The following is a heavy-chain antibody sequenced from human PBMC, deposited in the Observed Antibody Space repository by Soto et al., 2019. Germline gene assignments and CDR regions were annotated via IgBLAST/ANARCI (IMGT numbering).Heavy chain of an antibody. CDR2: ISSNGGST. J-gene: IGHJ4*02. CDR3: ARGPGYYFDY. V-gene: IGHV3-64*01. Sequence: EVQLVESGGGLVQPGGSLRLSCAASGFTFSSYAMHWVRQAPGKGLEYVSAISSNGGSTYYANSVKDRFTISRDNSKNTLYLQMGSLRAEDMAVYYCARGPGYYFDYWGQGTLVTVSS. CDR1: GFTFSSYA.